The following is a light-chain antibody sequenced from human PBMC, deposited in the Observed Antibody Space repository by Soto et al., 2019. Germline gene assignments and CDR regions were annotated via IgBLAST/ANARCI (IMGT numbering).Light chain of an antibody. J-gene: IGKJ5*01. CDR3: QYLNGAPTIT. CDR2: GGY. V-gene: IGKV1-9*01. CDR1: QDVSDF. Sequence: DIQLTQSPSILSASVGDRVTLTCRASQDVSDFLAWYQHPPGKAPNLLIYGGYTLQSGVPSRFSGSGSGTEFSLTITSLQPEDFVTYYCQYLNGAPTITFGQGTRLGIK.